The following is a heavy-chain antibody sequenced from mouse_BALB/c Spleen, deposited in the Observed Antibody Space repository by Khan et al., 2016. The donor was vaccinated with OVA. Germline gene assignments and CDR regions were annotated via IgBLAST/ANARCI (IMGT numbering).Heavy chain of an antibody. D-gene: IGHD4-1*01. Sequence: EVELVESGGDLVKPGGSLKLSCAASGFTFSSYSMSWVRLTPDKRLEWVATISSGADYTYYPDSVKGRFTISRDNAKNTLYLQMSSLKSEDTAMYYCASHLTGSFAYWGQGTLVTVAA. CDR1: GFTFSSYS. V-gene: IGHV5-6*01. CDR2: ISSGADYT. CDR3: ASHLTGSFAY. J-gene: IGHJ3*01.